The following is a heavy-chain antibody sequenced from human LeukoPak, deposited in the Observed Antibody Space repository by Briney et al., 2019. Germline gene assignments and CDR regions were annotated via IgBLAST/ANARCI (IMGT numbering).Heavy chain of an antibody. J-gene: IGHJ4*02. CDR3: ARDLGGYDYD. Sequence: GGSLRLSCAASGFTFSSYAMSWVRQAPGKGLEWVSAISGSGNSTYYADSVKGRFTISRDSSKSTLYLQMNSLRAEDTAVFYCARDLGGYDYDWGQGTLVTVSS. D-gene: IGHD5-12*01. CDR2: ISGSGNST. V-gene: IGHV3-23*01. CDR1: GFTFSSYA.